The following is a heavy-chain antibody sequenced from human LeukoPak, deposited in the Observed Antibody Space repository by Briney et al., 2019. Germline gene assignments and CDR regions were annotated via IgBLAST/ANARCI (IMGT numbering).Heavy chain of an antibody. J-gene: IGHJ5*02. Sequence: SSETLSLTCTVSGYSISTGYYWDWIRQPPGKGLEWIGTFYHGGSTYYNPSLESRVTISVDTSKNQFSLKLSSVTAADTAVYYCARVAAIPYNWFDPWGQGTLVTVSS. CDR2: FYHGGST. V-gene: IGHV4-38-2*02. D-gene: IGHD6-13*01. CDR1: GYSISTGYY. CDR3: ARVAAIPYNWFDP.